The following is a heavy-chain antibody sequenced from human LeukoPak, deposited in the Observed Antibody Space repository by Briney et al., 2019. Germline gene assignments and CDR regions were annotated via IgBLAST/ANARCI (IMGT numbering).Heavy chain of an antibody. J-gene: IGHJ5*02. CDR1: GGSISSYY. CDR2: IYYSGST. CDR3: ARDLSRRGATTLWFDP. V-gene: IGHV4-59*01. Sequence: PSETLSLTCTVSGGSISSYYWSWIRQPPGKGLGRGGYIYYSGSTNYNPSLKSRVTISVDTSKNQFSLKLSSVTAADTAVYYCARDLSRRGATTLWFDPWGQGTLVTVSS. D-gene: IGHD1-26*01.